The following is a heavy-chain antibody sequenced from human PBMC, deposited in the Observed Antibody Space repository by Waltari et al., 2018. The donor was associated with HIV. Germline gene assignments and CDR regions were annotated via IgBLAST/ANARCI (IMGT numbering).Heavy chain of an antibody. J-gene: IGHJ4*02. CDR1: GGTFSSYT. Sequence: QVQLVQSGAEVKKPGSSVKVSCKASGGTFSSYTISWVRQAPGQGLEWMGRIIPILGIANYAQKFQGRVTITADKSTSTAYMELSSLRSDDTAVYYCARASPYDSSGYYPDYWGQGTLVTVSS. V-gene: IGHV1-69*02. D-gene: IGHD3-22*01. CDR2: IIPILGIA. CDR3: ARASPYDSSGYYPDY.